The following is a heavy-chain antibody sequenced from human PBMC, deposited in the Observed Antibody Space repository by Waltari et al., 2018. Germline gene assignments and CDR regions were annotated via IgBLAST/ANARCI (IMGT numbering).Heavy chain of an antibody. J-gene: IGHJ4*02. CDR2: IRSKTYGGTT. D-gene: IGHD3-10*01. V-gene: IGHV3-49*04. CDR3: SRGPLWFGEANFDY. Sequence: EVQVKESGGGQVQPGRSLKLPGTGSGFHFGVFAMNWVRQAPGKGLEWVGFIRSKTYGGTTEYAASVRGRFIISRDDSKGIAYLEMNSLKPEDTGIYYCSRGPLWFGEANFDYWGQGTLVTVSS. CDR1: GFHFGVFA.